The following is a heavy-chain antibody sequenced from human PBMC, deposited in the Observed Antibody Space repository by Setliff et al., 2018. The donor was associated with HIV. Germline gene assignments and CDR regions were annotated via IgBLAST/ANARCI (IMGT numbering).Heavy chain of an antibody. Sequence: GSLRLSCAASGFTFSGSTIHWVRQASGKGLEWVGRIGSKANSYATAYAASVKGRFTTSREDSKNTAYLQMNSLRTEDTALYYCARLKSYASSPSSDYWGQGTLVTVSS. CDR2: IGSKANSYAT. J-gene: IGHJ4*02. D-gene: IGHD2-2*01. V-gene: IGHV3-73*01. CDR3: ARLKSYASSPSSDY. CDR1: GFTFSGST.